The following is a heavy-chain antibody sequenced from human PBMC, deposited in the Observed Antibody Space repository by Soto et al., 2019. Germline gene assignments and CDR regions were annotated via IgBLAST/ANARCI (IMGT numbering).Heavy chain of an antibody. CDR2: ISGSGGST. Sequence: EVQLLESGGGLVQPGGSLRLSCAASGFTFSSYAMSWVRQAPGKGLEWVSAISGSGGSTYYADSVKGRFTISRDNSKNTLYLQMNSLRAEDTAVYYCGQGGLWSGYYSKNWGQGTLVTVSS. V-gene: IGHV3-23*01. D-gene: IGHD3-3*01. CDR3: GQGGLWSGYYSKN. CDR1: GFTFSSYA. J-gene: IGHJ4*02.